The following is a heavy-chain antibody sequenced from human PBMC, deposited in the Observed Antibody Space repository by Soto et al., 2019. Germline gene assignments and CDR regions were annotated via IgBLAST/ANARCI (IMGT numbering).Heavy chain of an antibody. CDR1: GFTFSDYY. CDR3: ARDFEYYNIVPGHTGTYAFDI. Sequence: GGSLRLSCAASGFTFSDYYMSWIRQAPGKGLEWVSYISSSSSYTNYADSVKGRFTISRDNAKNSLYLQMNSLRAEDTAVYYCARDFEYYNIVPGHTGTYAFDIWGQGTMVTVSS. J-gene: IGHJ3*02. V-gene: IGHV3-11*06. CDR2: ISSSSSYT. D-gene: IGHD3-9*01.